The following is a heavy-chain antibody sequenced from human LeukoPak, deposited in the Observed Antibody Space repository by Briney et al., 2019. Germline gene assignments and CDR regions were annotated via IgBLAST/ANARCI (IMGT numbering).Heavy chain of an antibody. CDR3: AELGITMIGGV. V-gene: IGHV3-48*03. CDR2: ISSSGSTI. D-gene: IGHD3-10*02. J-gene: IGHJ6*04. CDR1: GFTFSSYE. Sequence: GASLRLSCAASGFTFSSYEMNWVRQAPVKGLEWVSYISSSGSTIYYADSVKGRFTISRDNAKNSLYLQMNSLRAEDTAVYYCAELGITMIGGVWGKGTTVTISS.